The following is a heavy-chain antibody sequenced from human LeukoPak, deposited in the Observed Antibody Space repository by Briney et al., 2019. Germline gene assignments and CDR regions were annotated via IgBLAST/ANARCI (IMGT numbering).Heavy chain of an antibody. CDR2: ISGSGGST. J-gene: IGHJ4*02. CDR3: AKDPRWGSRGY. CDR1: GFTFSSYA. V-gene: IGHV3-23*01. D-gene: IGHD7-27*01. Sequence: GGSLRLSCAASGFTFSSYAMSWVRQAPGKGLEWVSAISGSGGSTYYADSVKGRFTISRENSKNTLYLQMNSLRAEDTAVYYCAKDPRWGSRGYWGQGTLVTVSS.